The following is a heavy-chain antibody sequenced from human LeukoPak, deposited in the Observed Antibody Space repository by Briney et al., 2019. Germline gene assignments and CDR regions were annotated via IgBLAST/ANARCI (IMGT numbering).Heavy chain of an antibody. D-gene: IGHD3-3*01. Sequence: PSETLSLTCTVSGGSISSYYWSWIRQPAGKGLEWIGRIYSSGSTNYNPSLKSRVTMSVDTSKNQFSLKLSSVTAADTAVYYCARGGLRFLEWSPVDYWGQGTLVTVSS. J-gene: IGHJ4*02. CDR2: IYSSGST. V-gene: IGHV4-4*07. CDR3: ARGGLRFLEWSPVDY. CDR1: GGSISSYY.